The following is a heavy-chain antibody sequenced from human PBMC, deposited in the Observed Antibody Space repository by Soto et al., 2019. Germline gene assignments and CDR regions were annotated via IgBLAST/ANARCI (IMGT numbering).Heavy chain of an antibody. CDR2: ISSSSSYI. J-gene: IGHJ4*02. V-gene: IGHV3-21*01. CDR3: ARDPRKSIAAAGKDFDY. D-gene: IGHD6-13*01. CDR1: GFTFSSYS. Sequence: GGSLRLSCAASGFTFSSYSMNWVRQAPGKGLEWVSSISSSSSYIYYADSVKGRFTISRDNAKNSLYLQMNSLRAEDTAVYYCARDPRKSIAAAGKDFDYWGQGTLVTVSS.